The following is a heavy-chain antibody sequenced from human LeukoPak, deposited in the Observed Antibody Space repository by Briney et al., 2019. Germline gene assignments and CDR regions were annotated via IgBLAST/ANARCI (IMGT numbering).Heavy chain of an antibody. CDR2: ISGSGGTT. Sequence: GGSLRPSCAASGFTFTSYGMSWVRQAPGKGLEWVSAISGSGGTTYYADSVKGRFTISRDNSKTTLYLQMNSLRAEDTAVYYCATDPALSTYYVWGNYSTELHYFDSWGQGTLVTVSS. V-gene: IGHV3-23*01. D-gene: IGHD3-16*01. CDR1: GFTFTSYG. CDR3: ATDPALSTYYVWGNYSTELHYFDS. J-gene: IGHJ4*02.